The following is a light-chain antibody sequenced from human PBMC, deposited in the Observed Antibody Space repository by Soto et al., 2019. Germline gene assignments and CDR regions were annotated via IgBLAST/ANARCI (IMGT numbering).Light chain of an antibody. CDR2: TTN. V-gene: IGLV1-44*01. J-gene: IGLJ1*01. CDR1: SSNIGTSS. CDR3: AAWDDSLNGHV. Sequence: VLTQPHSASGTPGQGVTISCSGSSSNIGTSSVHWFQQLPGTAPKLLISTTNQRPSGVPERFSGSKSGTSASLAISGLQSEDEADYYCAAWDDSLNGHVFGTGTKVTVL.